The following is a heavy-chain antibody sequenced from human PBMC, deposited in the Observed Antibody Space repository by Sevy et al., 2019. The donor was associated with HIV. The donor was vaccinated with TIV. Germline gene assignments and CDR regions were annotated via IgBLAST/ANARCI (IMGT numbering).Heavy chain of an antibody. CDR3: ARDYRSAQLYRADAFDI. D-gene: IGHD2-2*02. J-gene: IGHJ3*02. CDR2: ISSSSSYI. Sequence: GGSLRLSCAASGFTFSSYSMNWVRQAPGKGLEWVSSISSSSSYIYYADSVKGRFTISRDNAKNSLYLQMNSLRAEDTAVYYCARDYRSAQLYRADAFDIWGQGTMVTVSS. V-gene: IGHV3-21*01. CDR1: GFTFSSYS.